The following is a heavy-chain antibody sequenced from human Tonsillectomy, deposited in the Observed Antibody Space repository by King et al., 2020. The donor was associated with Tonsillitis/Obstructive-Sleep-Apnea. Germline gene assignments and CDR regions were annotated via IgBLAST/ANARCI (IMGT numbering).Heavy chain of an antibody. D-gene: IGHD2-2*01. J-gene: IGHJ4*02. CDR3: AVGACSSTSCYHADY. CDR2: IWYDGSNK. Sequence: VQLVESGGGVVQPGRSLRLSCAASGFTFSSYGMHWVRQAPGKGLEWVAVIWYDGSNKYYADSVKGRFTISRDNSRNTLYLQMNSLRAEDTAVYYCAVGACSSTSCYHADYWGQGTLVTVSS. CDR1: GFTFSSYG. V-gene: IGHV3-33*01.